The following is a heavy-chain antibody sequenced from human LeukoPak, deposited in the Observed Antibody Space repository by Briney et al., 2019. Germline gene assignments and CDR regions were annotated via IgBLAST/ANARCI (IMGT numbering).Heavy chain of an antibody. V-gene: IGHV4-59*01. Sequence: SETLSLTCTVSGGSINSYYWSWIRQPPGKGLGWIGYIYYSGSTNYNPSLKSRVTISVDTSKDQFSLKLSSVTAADTAVYYCARLGGWFGELLTVFYYMDVWGKGTTVTVSS. CDR3: ARLGGWFGELLTVFYYMDV. J-gene: IGHJ6*03. CDR2: IYYSGST. CDR1: GGSINSYY. D-gene: IGHD3-10*01.